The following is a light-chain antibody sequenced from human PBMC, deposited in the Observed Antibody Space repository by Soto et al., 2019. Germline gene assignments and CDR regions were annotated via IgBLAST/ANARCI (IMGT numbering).Light chain of an antibody. CDR3: QQSFFAPPT. CDR2: ESS. J-gene: IGKJ1*01. V-gene: IGKV1-39*01. Sequence: DTPMAQSPSSVSASVGDTVTITCRASQNVRSYVNWYQQKPGKAPKLLIYESSTLESGVPSTFSGDGFGTDFTLTISSLHPDDFATYYCQQSFFAPPTFGRGTKVEI. CDR1: QNVRSY.